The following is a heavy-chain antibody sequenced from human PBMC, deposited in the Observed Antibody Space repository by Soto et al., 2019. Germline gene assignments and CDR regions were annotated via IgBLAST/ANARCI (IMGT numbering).Heavy chain of an antibody. V-gene: IGHV3-11*01. Sequence: GGSLRLSCAASGFNFHWYWMSWVRQAPGKGLEWVSYISSTGRTIYYADSVKGRFTVSRDNAQNSLSLKLNSLRVEDTAVYYCARSYSSGWEFDYWGHGTQVTVSS. CDR1: GFNFHWYW. CDR3: ARSYSSGWEFDY. D-gene: IGHD6-19*01. CDR2: ISSTGRTI. J-gene: IGHJ4*01.